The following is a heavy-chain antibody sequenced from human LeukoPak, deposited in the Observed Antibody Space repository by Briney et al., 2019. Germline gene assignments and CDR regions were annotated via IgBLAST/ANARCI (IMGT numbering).Heavy chain of an antibody. D-gene: IGHD6-6*01. J-gene: IGHJ5*02. Sequence: EASVKVSCKASGGTFSSYAISWVRQAPGQGLEWMGGIIPIFGTANYAQKFQGRVTITTDESTSTAYMELSSLRSEDTAVYYCARVAGSSSSGWFDPWGQGTLVIVSS. CDR1: GGTFSSYA. V-gene: IGHV1-69*05. CDR2: IIPIFGTA. CDR3: ARVAGSSSSGWFDP.